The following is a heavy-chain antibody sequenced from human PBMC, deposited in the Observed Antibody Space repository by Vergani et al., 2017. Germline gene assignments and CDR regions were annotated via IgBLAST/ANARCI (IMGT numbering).Heavy chain of an antibody. CDR1: GGSISSGDYY. D-gene: IGHD7-27*01. V-gene: IGHV4-30-4*01. CDR2: IYYSGST. CDR3: ARECLTEKYRDRAFDI. J-gene: IGHJ3*02. Sequence: QVQLQESGPGLVKPSQTLSLTCTVSGGSISSGDYYWSWIRQPPGKGLEWIGYIYYSGSTYYNPSLKSRVTISVDTSKNQFSLKLSSVTAADTAVYYCARECLTEKYRDRAFDIWGQGTMVTVSS.